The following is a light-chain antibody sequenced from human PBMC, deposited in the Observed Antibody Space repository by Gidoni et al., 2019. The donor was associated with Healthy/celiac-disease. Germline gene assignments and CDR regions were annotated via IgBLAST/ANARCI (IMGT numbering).Light chain of an antibody. J-gene: IGKJ1*01. CDR3: QHRET. Sequence: EIVLTQSPGTLSLSPGEGAPLSCRASQSVSSSYLAWYQQKPGQAPRLLIYGASSRATGIPDRFSGSGSGTDFTLTISRLEPEDFAVYYCQHRETFGQGTKVEIK. CDR1: QSVSSSY. V-gene: IGKV3-20*01. CDR2: GAS.